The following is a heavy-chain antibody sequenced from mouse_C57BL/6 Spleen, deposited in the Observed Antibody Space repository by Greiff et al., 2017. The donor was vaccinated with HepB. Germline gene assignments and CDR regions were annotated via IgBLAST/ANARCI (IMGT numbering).Heavy chain of an antibody. Sequence: EVMLVESGSELVKPGASVKIPCKASGYTFTDYNMDWVKQSHGKSLEWIGDINPNNGGTIYNQKFKGKATLTVDKSSSTAYMELRSLTSEDTAVYYCARSNYDYDWDVWGTGTTVTVSS. J-gene: IGHJ1*03. CDR3: ARSNYDYDWDV. V-gene: IGHV1-18*01. D-gene: IGHD2-4*01. CDR2: INPNNGGT. CDR1: GYTFTDYN.